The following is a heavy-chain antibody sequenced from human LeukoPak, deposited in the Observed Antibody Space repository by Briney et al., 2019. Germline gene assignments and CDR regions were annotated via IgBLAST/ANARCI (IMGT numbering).Heavy chain of an antibody. CDR3: AKEERYSGSWSSFDY. Sequence: GGSLRLSCAASGFTFSSYGMHWVCQAPGKRLEWVAFIRYDGSNKYYADSVKGRFTISRDNSKNTLYLQMNSLRAEDTAVYYCAKEERYSGSWSSFDYWGQGTLVTVSS. CDR2: IRYDGSNK. CDR1: GFTFSSYG. D-gene: IGHD6-13*01. V-gene: IGHV3-30*02. J-gene: IGHJ4*02.